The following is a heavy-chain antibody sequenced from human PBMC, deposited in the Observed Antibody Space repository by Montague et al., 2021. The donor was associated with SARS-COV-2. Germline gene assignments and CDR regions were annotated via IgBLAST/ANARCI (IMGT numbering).Heavy chain of an antibody. J-gene: IGHJ4*02. D-gene: IGHD3-3*01. V-gene: IGHV3-30*01. CDR2: ILNDGSNK. CDR3: ARGRMEWSLLDS. Sequence: SLRLSCAASGFIFRSYAMHWVRQAPGKGLEWVAVILNDGSNKYYADSVKGRFTISRDNSKNTLCLQMNSLRAEDTAVYYCARGRMEWSLLDSWGQGTLVTVSS. CDR1: GFIFRSYA.